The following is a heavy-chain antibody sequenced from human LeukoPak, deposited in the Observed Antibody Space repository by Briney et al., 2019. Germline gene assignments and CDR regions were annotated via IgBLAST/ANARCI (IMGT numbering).Heavy chain of an antibody. CDR3: AREYGPVQLERGHANAFDI. J-gene: IGHJ3*02. Sequence: SETLSLTCTVSGGSISSGGYYWSWIRQPPGKGLEGIGYIYHSGSTYYNPSLKSRVTISVDRSKNQFSLKLSSVTAADTAVYYCAREYGPVQLERGHANAFDIWGQGTMVTVSS. D-gene: IGHD1-1*01. CDR1: GGSISSGGYY. CDR2: IYHSGST. V-gene: IGHV4-30-2*01.